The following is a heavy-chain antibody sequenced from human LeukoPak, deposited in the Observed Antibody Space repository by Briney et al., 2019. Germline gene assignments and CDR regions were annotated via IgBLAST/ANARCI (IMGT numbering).Heavy chain of an antibody. J-gene: IGHJ3*02. CDR1: GGSISSGGYY. V-gene: IGHV4-30-2*01. CDR3: ARVRGLGAFDI. Sequence: SETLSFTCAVSGGSISSGGYYWSWIRQPPGKGLEWIGYIYHSGSTYYNPSLKSRVTISVDRSKNQFSLKLSSVTAADTAVYYCARVRGLGAFDIWGQGTMVTVPS. D-gene: IGHD3-16*01. CDR2: IYHSGST.